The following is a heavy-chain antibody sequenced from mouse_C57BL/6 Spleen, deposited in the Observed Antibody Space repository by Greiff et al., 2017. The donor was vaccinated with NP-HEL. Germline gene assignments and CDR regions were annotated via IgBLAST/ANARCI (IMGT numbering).Heavy chain of an antibody. V-gene: IGHV1-82*01. D-gene: IGHD2-3*01. Sequence: QVTLKESGPELVKPGASVKISCKASGYAFSSSWMNWVKQRPGKGLEWIGRIYPGDGDTNYNGKFKGKATLTADKSSSTAYMQLSSLTSEDSAVYFCARVFGYYDFDYWGQGTTLTVSS. CDR3: ARVFGYYDFDY. CDR2: IYPGDGDT. J-gene: IGHJ2*01. CDR1: GYAFSSSW.